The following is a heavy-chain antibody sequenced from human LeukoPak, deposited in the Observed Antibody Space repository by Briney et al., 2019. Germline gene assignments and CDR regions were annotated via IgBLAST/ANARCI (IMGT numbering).Heavy chain of an antibody. D-gene: IGHD2-15*01. CDR3: ARRVGYYYGMDV. Sequence: SSETLSLTCTVSGGSISSYYWSWIRQPPGKGLEWIGDIYYSGSTNYNPSLKSRVTISVDTSKNQFSLKLSSVTAADTAVYYCARRVGYYYGMDVWGQGTTVTVSS. CDR1: GGSISSYY. J-gene: IGHJ6*02. CDR2: IYYSGST. V-gene: IGHV4-59*08.